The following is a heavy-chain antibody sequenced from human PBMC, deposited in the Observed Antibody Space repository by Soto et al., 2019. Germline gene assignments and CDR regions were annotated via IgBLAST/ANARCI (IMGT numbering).Heavy chain of an antibody. V-gene: IGHV3-13*05. CDR3: ARAYLGRLPRRAEYYSAMDV. Sequence: EVQLVESGGGSVQPGESLRLSCAASGFSFRDYDMHWVRQRKGKGLEWVSALGAARDPYYVGSVKGRFSVSRDNAQNSLFLQMNIQRVDDTDVYFWARAYLGRLPRRAEYYSAMDVWGRGTTVTVSS. J-gene: IGHJ6*02. D-gene: IGHD2-21*01. CDR2: LGAARDP. CDR1: GFSFRDYD.